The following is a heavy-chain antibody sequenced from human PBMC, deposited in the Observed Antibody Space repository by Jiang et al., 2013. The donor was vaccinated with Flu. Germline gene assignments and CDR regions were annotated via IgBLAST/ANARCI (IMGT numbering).Heavy chain of an antibody. Sequence: SLSTNKEGVGWIRQPPGKAPEWLALIYWDDDKRYSTSLKTRLTISKDTSKNQVVLTMTNMDPVDTATYYCARTRYDSSGYHLDYWGQGTLVTVSS. CDR3: ARTRYDSSGYHLDY. CDR1: SLSTNKEG. D-gene: IGHD3-22*01. V-gene: IGHV2-5*02. J-gene: IGHJ4*02. CDR2: IYWDDDK.